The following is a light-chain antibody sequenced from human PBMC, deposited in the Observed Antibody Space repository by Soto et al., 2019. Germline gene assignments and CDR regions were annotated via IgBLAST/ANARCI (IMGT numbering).Light chain of an antibody. CDR3: QQYISRT. J-gene: IGKJ1*01. Sequence: EIVLTQSPGTLSVSPGERATLSCRASQSISSNYLAWYQQKPGQAPSLLIYGASSRATGIPDRFSGSGSGTDFTLTISRLEPEDCAIYYCQQYISRTFGQGTKVEIK. CDR1: QSISSNY. CDR2: GAS. V-gene: IGKV3-20*01.